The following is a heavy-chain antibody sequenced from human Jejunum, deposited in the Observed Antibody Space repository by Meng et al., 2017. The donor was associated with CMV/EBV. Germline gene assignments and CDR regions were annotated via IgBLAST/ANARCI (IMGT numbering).Heavy chain of an antibody. J-gene: IGHJ4*02. CDR2: INPDSGDT. CDR3: ARDGGNVWSGYIPPYYFDF. Sequence: CYIDWVRQAPGQGLEWVGWINPDSGDTRYAPKFQDGVTMTRDRSITTASMELIRLTSDDTAMYYCARDGGNVWSGYIPPYYFDFWGQGSLGTVSS. V-gene: IGHV1-2*02. CDR1: CY. D-gene: IGHD3-3*01.